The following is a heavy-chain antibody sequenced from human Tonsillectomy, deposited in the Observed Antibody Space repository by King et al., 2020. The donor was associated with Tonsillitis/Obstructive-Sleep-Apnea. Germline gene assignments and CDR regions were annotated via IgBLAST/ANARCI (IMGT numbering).Heavy chain of an antibody. CDR1: GGSISSYY. D-gene: IGHD3-3*01. J-gene: IGHJ5*02. V-gene: IGHV4-59*08. CDR3: ARGRFLEWFPYNWFDP. Sequence: QLQESGPGLVKPSETLSLTCTVSGGSISSYYWSWIRQPPGKGLEWIGYIYYSGSTNYNPSLNSRVTISVDTSKNQFSLKLSSVTAPDTAVYYCARGRFLEWFPYNWFDPWGQGTLVTVSS. CDR2: IYYSGST.